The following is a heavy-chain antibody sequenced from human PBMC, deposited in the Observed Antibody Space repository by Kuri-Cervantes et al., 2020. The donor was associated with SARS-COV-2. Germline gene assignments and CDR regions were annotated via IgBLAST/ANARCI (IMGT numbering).Heavy chain of an antibody. V-gene: IGHV1-2*02. CDR1: GYTFTDYY. J-gene: IGHJ4*02. CDR3: ATDTPRPTAAGTLGGY. Sequence: ASVKVSCKASGYTFTDYYMHWVRQAPGQGLEWMGWINPNSGGTNYAQKFQGRVTMTRDTSISTAYMELSRLRSDDTAVYYCATDTPRPTAAGTLGGYWGQGTLVTVSS. CDR2: INPNSGGT. D-gene: IGHD6-13*01.